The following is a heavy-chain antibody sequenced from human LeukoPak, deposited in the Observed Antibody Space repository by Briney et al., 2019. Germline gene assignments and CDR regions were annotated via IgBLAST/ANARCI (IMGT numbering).Heavy chain of an antibody. J-gene: IGHJ3*02. CDR3: ANEEPTDIVVVPAAIAAFDI. CDR1: GFTFSSYA. D-gene: IGHD2-2*02. V-gene: IGHV3-23*01. Sequence: GGSLRLSCAASGFTFSSYAMSWVRQAPGKGLEWVSAISGSGGSTYYADSVKGRFTISRDNSKNTLYLQMNSLRAEDTAVYYCANEEPTDIVVVPAAIAAFDIWGQGTMVTVSS. CDR2: ISGSGGST.